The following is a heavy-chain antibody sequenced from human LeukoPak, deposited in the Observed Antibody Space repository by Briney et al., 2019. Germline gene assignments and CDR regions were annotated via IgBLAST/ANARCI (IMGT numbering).Heavy chain of an antibody. CDR3: AAYCSGGSCSDY. J-gene: IGHJ4*02. D-gene: IGHD2-15*01. CDR1: GYTFTGYY. CDR2: INPNSGGT. V-gene: IGHV1-2*02. Sequence: ASVKVSCKASGYTFTGYYMHWVRQAPGQGLEWMGWINPNSGGTNYAQKFQGRVTMTRDTSISTAYMELSRLRSDDTAVYYCAAYCSGGSCSDYWGQGTLVTVPS.